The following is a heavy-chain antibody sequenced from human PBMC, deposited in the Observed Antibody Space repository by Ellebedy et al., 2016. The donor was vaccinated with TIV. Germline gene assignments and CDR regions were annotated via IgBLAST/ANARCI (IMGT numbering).Heavy chain of an antibody. V-gene: IGHV5-51*01. D-gene: IGHD3-22*01. CDR3: ASPVSTTYYYDSSGYV. CDR2: IYPGDSDT. J-gene: IGHJ4*02. Sequence: GESLKISXKGSGYIFTSIWIGWVRQMPGKGLEWMGIIYPGDSDTRYSPSFQGQVTISADKSISTAYLQWSSLKASDTAMYYCASPVSTTYYYDSSGYVWGQGTLVTVSS. CDR1: GYIFTSIW.